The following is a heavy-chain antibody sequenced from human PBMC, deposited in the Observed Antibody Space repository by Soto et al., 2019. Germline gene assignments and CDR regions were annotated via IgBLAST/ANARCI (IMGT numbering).Heavy chain of an antibody. Sequence: GASVKVSCKVSGYTLTELSMHWVRQAPGKGLEWMGGFDPEDGETIYAQKFQGRVTMTKNTSTSTAYMELSSLRSEDTAVYYCASSASYDFWSGYRGGYAFDIWGQGTMVTVSS. CDR3: ASSASYDFWSGYRGGYAFDI. V-gene: IGHV1-24*01. J-gene: IGHJ3*02. CDR1: GYTLTELS. CDR2: FDPEDGET. D-gene: IGHD3-3*01.